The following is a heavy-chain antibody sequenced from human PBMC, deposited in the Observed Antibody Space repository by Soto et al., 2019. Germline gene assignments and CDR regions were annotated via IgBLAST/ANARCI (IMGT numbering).Heavy chain of an antibody. CDR1: GFTFSSYG. D-gene: IGHD2-2*01. CDR3: ARDPGVECSSTSCYIYYYGMDV. CDR2: IWYDGSNK. J-gene: IGHJ6*02. V-gene: IGHV3-33*01. Sequence: PGGSLRLSCAASGFTFSSYGMHWVCQAPGKGLEWVAVIWYDGSNKYYADSVKGRFTISRDNSKNTLYLQMNSLRAEDTAVYYCARDPGVECSSTSCYIYYYGMDVWGQGTTVTVSS.